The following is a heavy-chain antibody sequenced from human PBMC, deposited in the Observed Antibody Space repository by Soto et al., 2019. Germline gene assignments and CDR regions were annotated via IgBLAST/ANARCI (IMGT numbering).Heavy chain of an antibody. Sequence: QVQLVESGGDVVQPGRSLRLSCAASGFTFSNYGMHWARQAPGKGLEWVAAILYDGSNKYYADSVKGRFTISRDNSKNTLYLQMNSLRAEDTAVYYCAGGTYYFDYCGLGTLVTVSS. CDR3: AGGTYYFDY. V-gene: IGHV3-33*01. D-gene: IGHD1-26*01. CDR1: GFTFSNYG. CDR2: ILYDGSNK. J-gene: IGHJ4*02.